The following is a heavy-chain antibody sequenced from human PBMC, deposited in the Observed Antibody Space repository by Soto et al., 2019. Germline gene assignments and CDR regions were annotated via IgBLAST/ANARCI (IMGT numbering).Heavy chain of an antibody. V-gene: IGHV4-31*03. CDR1: GGSISSGGYY. CDR2: IYYSGST. Sequence: SETLSLTCTVSGGSISSGGYYWSWIRQHPGKGLEWIGYIYYSGSTYYNPSLKSRVTISVDTSKNQFSLKLSSVTAADTAVYYCARVKDFPPVSHGAYYYYGMDVWGQGTTVTVSS. CDR3: ARVKDFPPVSHGAYYYYGMDV. D-gene: IGHD3-10*01. J-gene: IGHJ6*02.